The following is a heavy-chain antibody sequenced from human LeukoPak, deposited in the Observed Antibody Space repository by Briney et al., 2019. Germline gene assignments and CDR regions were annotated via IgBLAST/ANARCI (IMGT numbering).Heavy chain of an antibody. J-gene: IGHJ4*02. CDR3: ARASWVSSTDAVR. V-gene: IGHV3-30*14. Sequence: GGSLRLSCAASGFTFNSYGMHWVRQAPGRGLEWVAFISNDGSKKYYADSVKGRFTLSSDSSRDTVYLQLNNLRVEDTAIYYCARASWVSSTDAVRWGQGTLGTVSS. CDR1: GFTFNSYG. D-gene: IGHD3-16*01. CDR2: ISNDGSKK.